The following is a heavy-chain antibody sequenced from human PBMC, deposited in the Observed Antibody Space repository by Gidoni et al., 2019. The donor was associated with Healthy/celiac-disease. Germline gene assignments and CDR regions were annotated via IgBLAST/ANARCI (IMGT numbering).Heavy chain of an antibody. D-gene: IGHD6-19*01. V-gene: IGHV3-23*04. CDR1: GFTFSSYA. CDR3: AKDSPRVRFIAVAGQYYFDY. Sequence: EVQLVESGGGLVQPGGSLRLSCAASGFTFSSYAMSWVRQAPGKGLEWVSAISGSGGSTYYADSVKGRFTISRDNSKNTLYLQMNSLRAEDTAVYYCAKDSPRVRFIAVAGQYYFDYWGQGTLVTVSS. CDR2: ISGSGGST. J-gene: IGHJ4*02.